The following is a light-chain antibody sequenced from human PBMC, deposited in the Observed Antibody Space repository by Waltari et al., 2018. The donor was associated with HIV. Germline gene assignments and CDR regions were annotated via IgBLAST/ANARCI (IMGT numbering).Light chain of an antibody. J-gene: IGLJ2*01. CDR3: SSYTSSSTLV. V-gene: IGLV2-18*02. Sequence: QSALTQPPSVSGSPGQSVTISCTGTSSDVGSYYRVYWYQQPPGTAPKLMIYEVGNRPSGVPHRFSGSKSGNTASLTISGLQAEDEADYYCSSYTSSSTLVFGGGTKLTVL. CDR1: SSDVGSYYR. CDR2: EVG.